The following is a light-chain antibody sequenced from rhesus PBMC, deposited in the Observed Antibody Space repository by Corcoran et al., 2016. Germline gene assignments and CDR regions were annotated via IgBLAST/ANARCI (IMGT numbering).Light chain of an antibody. CDR3: PQHNSHPLLT. CDR1: QTISSC. V-gene: IGKV1-44*02. Sequence: DIQMTQSPSSLSASVGDRVTITCRASQTISSCLAWYQQKPGKVPKLLILAASRLESGVPSRFSGRGTGAEFTLTISSLPPEDFATYYCPQHNSHPLLTFGRGTKVKIK. CDR2: AAS. J-gene: IGKJ4*01.